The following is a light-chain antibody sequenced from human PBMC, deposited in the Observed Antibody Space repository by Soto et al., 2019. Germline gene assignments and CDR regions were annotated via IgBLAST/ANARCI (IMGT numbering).Light chain of an antibody. CDR1: QGISTY. J-gene: IGKJ1*01. CDR3: QQYDYWPRT. V-gene: IGKV1-9*01. Sequence: DIQLTQSPSFLSASVGDTVTITCRASQGISTYLAWYQQKPGKAPKNLIYGASTLQSGVPSRFSGSGSGTEFTLTISSLQSEDFAVYYCQQYDYWPRTFGQGTKVDIK. CDR2: GAS.